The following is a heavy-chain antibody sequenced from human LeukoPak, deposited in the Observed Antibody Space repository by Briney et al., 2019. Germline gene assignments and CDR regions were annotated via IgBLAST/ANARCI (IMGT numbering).Heavy chain of an antibody. D-gene: IGHD3-22*01. V-gene: IGHV3-23*01. CDR2: ISGSGGST. CDR3: AKPPDSYYYDSSGYWCDY. Sequence: PGGSLRLSCAASGFTFSSYAMSWVRQAPGKGLEWVSAISGSGGSTYYADSVKGRFTISRDNSKNTLYLQMNSLRAEDTAVYYCAKPPDSYYYDSSGYWCDYWGQGTLVTVSS. CDR1: GFTFSSYA. J-gene: IGHJ4*02.